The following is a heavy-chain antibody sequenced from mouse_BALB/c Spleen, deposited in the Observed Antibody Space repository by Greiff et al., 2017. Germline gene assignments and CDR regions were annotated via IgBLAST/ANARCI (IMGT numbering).Heavy chain of an antibody. V-gene: IGHV3-6*02. D-gene: IGHD6-1*01. CDR2: ISYDGSN. CDR3: ARVDNLYAMDY. CDR1: GYSITSGYY. Sequence: EVQLVESGPGLVKPSQSLSLTCSVTGYSITSGYYWNWIRQFPGNKLEWMGYISYDGSNNYNPSLKNRISITRDTSKNQFFLKLNSVTTEDTATYYCARVDNLYAMDYWGQGTSVTVSS. J-gene: IGHJ4*01.